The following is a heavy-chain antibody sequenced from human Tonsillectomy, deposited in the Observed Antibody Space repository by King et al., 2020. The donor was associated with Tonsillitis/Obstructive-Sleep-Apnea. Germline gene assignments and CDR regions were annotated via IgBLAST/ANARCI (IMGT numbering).Heavy chain of an antibody. D-gene: IGHD1-26*01. Sequence: VQLVESGGGLVQPGGSLRLSCAASGFTFSSYAMSWVRQAPGKGLEWVSAISGSDGRTYYADSGKGRFTISRDNSKNTLSVQMNRLRVEDTAVYYCAKEEVGPTAGYYFGHWGQGTLVTVAS. CDR3: AKEEVGPTAGYYFGH. CDR2: ISGSDGRT. J-gene: IGHJ4*02. CDR1: GFTFSSYA. V-gene: IGHV3-23*04.